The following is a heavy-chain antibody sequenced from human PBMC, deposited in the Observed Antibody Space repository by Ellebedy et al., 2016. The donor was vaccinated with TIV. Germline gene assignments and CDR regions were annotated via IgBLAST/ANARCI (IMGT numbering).Heavy chain of an antibody. CDR3: ARSGGSGYFGAWFNP. D-gene: IGHD3-3*01. Sequence: GESLKISXKGFGYSFTSDWIGWVRQMPGKGLEWMGIIYPGDSDTRYSPSFQGQVTISVDKSISTVYLQWSSLRASDTAMYYCARSGGSGYFGAWFNPWGQGTLVSVSS. CDR2: IYPGDSDT. V-gene: IGHV5-51*01. CDR1: GYSFTSDW. J-gene: IGHJ5*02.